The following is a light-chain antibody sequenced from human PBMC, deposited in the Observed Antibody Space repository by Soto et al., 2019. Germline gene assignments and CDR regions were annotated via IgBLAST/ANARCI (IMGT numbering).Light chain of an antibody. Sequence: EVVLTQSPATLSLPPGERATLSCRASENVRTFVDWYQQKPGQAPRLLIHGASNRATGIPARFSGSGSGTDFTLTISNLEPEDFAVYYCQQHSHWPPWTFGQGTRVEI. CDR2: GAS. J-gene: IGKJ1*01. CDR1: ENVRTF. CDR3: QQHSHWPPWT. V-gene: IGKV3-11*01.